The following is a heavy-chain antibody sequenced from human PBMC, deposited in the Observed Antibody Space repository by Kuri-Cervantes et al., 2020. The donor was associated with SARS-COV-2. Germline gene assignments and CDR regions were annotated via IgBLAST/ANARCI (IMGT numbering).Heavy chain of an antibody. V-gene: IGHV4-38-2*02. CDR3: ARRWFDFWSGYYIFDY. CDR2: IYHSGST. CDR1: GYSISSGHC. D-gene: IGHD3-3*01. Sequence: ESLKISCSVSGYSISSGHCWGWIRQPPGKGLEWIGSIYHSGSTYYNPSLKSRVTISVDTSKNQFSLKLSSVTAADTAVYYCARRWFDFWSGYYIFDYWGQGTLVTVSS. J-gene: IGHJ4*02.